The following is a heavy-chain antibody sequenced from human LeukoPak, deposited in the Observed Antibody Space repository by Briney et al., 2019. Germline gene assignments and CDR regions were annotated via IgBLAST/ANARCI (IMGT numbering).Heavy chain of an antibody. J-gene: IGHJ4*02. CDR2: IKQDGSEK. CDR3: ARSNYGGLDY. Sequence: GGSLRLSCAASGFTFSSYEMNWVRQAPGKGLEWVANIKQDGSEKYYVDSVKGRFTISRDNAKNSLYLQMNSLRAEDTAVYYCARSNYGGLDYWGQGTLVTVSS. V-gene: IGHV3-7*01. CDR1: GFTFSSYE. D-gene: IGHD4-23*01.